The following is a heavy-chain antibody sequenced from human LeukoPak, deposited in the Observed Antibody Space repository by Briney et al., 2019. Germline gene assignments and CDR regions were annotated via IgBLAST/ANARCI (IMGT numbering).Heavy chain of an antibody. J-gene: IGHJ4*02. V-gene: IGHV4-59*11. CDR3: ARESRAYFDY. CDR2: IYYSGST. D-gene: IGHD3-10*01. Sequence: SETLSLTCTVSGGSISSHYWSWIRQPPGKGLEWIGYIYYSGSTNYNPSLKSRVTISVDTSKNQFSLKLSSVTAADTAVHYCARESRAYFDYWGQGTLVTVSS. CDR1: GGSISSHY.